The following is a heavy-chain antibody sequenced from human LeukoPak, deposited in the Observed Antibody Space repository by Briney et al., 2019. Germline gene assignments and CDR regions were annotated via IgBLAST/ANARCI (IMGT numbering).Heavy chain of an antibody. Sequence: GGSLRLSCTASGFTFGDYAMSWVRQAPGKGPEWVGFIRSKAYGGTTEYAASVKGRFTISRDDSKSIAYLQMNSLKTEDTAVYYCTRRIAAAGNVHFDYWGQGTLVTVSS. D-gene: IGHD6-13*01. CDR1: GFTFGDYA. CDR3: TRRIAAAGNVHFDY. V-gene: IGHV3-49*04. CDR2: IRSKAYGGTT. J-gene: IGHJ4*02.